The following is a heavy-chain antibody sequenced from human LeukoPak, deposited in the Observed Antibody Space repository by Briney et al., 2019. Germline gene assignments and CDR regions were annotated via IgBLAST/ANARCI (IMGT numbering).Heavy chain of an antibody. CDR1: GGTFSSYA. Sequence: GASVKVSCKASGGTFSSYAISWVRQAPGQGLEWMGGIIPIFGTANYAQKFQGRVTITADESTSTAYMELSSLRSEDTAAYYCARAGELELRDGYFDYWGQGTLVTVSS. V-gene: IGHV1-69*13. D-gene: IGHD1-7*01. J-gene: IGHJ4*02. CDR2: IIPIFGTA. CDR3: ARAGELELRDGYFDY.